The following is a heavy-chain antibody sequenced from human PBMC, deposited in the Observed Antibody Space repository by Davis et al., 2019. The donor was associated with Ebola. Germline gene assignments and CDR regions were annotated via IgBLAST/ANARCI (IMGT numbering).Heavy chain of an antibody. Sequence: AGSLRLSCPASGFTFSSYGMHWVRQAPGKGLAWVAVLWYDGSNKYYADSVKGRFTISRDNSKNTLYLQMSSLRAEDTAVFYCARAPFYDSSGHIDSWGQGTLVSVSS. D-gene: IGHD3-22*01. CDR3: ARAPFYDSSGHIDS. CDR1: GFTFSSYG. J-gene: IGHJ4*02. V-gene: IGHV3-33*01. CDR2: LWYDGSNK.